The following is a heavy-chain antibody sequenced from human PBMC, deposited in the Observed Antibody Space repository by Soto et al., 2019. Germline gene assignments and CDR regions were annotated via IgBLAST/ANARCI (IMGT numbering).Heavy chain of an antibody. J-gene: IGHJ5*02. CDR3: ARDSPYSSSWYDLNWFDP. V-gene: IGHV3-48*02. CDR1: GFTFSSYS. Sequence: EVQLVESGGGLVQPGGSLRLSCAASGFTFSSYSMHWVRQAPGKGLEWVSYISSSSSTIYYADSVKGRFTISRDNAKNSLYLQMNSLRDADTAVYYCARDSPYSSSWYDLNWFDPWGKGTLVTVSS. D-gene: IGHD6-13*01. CDR2: ISSSSSTI.